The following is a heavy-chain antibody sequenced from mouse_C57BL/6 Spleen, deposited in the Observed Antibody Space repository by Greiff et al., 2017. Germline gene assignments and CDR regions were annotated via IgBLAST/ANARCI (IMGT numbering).Heavy chain of an antibody. V-gene: IGHV5-6*01. CDR1: GFTFSSYG. CDR3: ARHSKYYFDY. CDR2: ISSGGSYT. D-gene: IGHD2-5*01. J-gene: IGHJ2*01. Sequence: EVQVVESGGDLVKPGGSLKLSCAASGFTFSSYGMSWVRQTPDKRLEWVATISSGGSYTYYPDSVKGRFTISRDNAKNTLYLQMSSLKSEDTAMYYCARHSKYYFDYWGQGTTLTVSS.